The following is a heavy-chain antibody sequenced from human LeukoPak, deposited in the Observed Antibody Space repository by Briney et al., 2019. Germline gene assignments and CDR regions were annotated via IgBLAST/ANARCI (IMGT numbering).Heavy chain of an antibody. CDR3: ARAGFYSSGYWFDP. D-gene: IGHD3-22*01. CDR1: GFPFSTYA. CDR2: ISYDGSNK. Sequence: GGSLRLSCAAPGFPFSTYAMHWVRQAPGKGLEWVAVISYDGSNKYYADSVKGRFTISRDNAKNSLYLQMNSLRAEDTAVYYCARAGFYSSGYWFDPWGQGTLVTVSS. V-gene: IGHV3-30-3*01. J-gene: IGHJ5*02.